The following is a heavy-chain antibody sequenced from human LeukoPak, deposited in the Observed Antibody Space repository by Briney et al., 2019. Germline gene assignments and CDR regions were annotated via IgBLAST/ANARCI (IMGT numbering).Heavy chain of an antibody. CDR3: AREYSSSWYGWFDP. D-gene: IGHD6-13*01. J-gene: IGHJ5*02. Sequence: PSETLSLTCTVSGGSISSSSYYWGWIRQPPGKGLEWIGSIYYSGSTYYNPSLKSRVTISVDTSKNQFSLKLSSVTAADTAVYYCAREYSSSWYGWFDPWGQGTLVTVSS. CDR2: IYYSGST. CDR1: GGSISSSSYY. V-gene: IGHV4-39*07.